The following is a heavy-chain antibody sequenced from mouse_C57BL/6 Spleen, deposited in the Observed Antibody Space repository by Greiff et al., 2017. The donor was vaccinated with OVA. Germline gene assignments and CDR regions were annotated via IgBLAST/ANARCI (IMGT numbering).Heavy chain of an antibody. Sequence: QVQLQQPGAELVKPGASVKLSCKASGYTFTSYWMHWVKQRPGQGLEWIGLIHPYSGSTNYNEKFKSKATLTVDKSSSTAYMQLSSLTSEDSAVYYCEREGVAQATGFAYWGQGTMVTVSA. CDR2: IHPYSGST. CDR1: GYTFTSYW. CDR3: EREGVAQATGFAY. D-gene: IGHD3-2*02. V-gene: IGHV1-64*01. J-gene: IGHJ3*01.